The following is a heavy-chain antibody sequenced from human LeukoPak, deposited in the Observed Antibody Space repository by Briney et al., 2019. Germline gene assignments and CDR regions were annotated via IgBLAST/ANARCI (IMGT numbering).Heavy chain of an antibody. CDR1: GFTFSSYA. V-gene: IGHV3-30-3*01. D-gene: IGHD6-19*01. Sequence: GGSLRLSCAASGFTFSSYAMHWVRQAPGKGLESVAVISYDGSNKYYADSVKGRFTISRDNSKNTLYLQMNSLRAEDTAVYCCAREKQWPGEAFDIWGQGTMVTVSS. CDR2: ISYDGSNK. CDR3: AREKQWPGEAFDI. J-gene: IGHJ3*02.